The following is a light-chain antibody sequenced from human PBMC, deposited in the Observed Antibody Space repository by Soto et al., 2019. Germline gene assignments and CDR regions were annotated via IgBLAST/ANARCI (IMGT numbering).Light chain of an antibody. CDR1: QGISSY. V-gene: IGKV1D-8*01. Sequence: VIWMTQSPSLLSASTGDRVTISCRISQGISSYLAWYQQKPGKAPELLIYAASTLQSGVPSRFSGSGSGTDFTLTISCLQSEDFATYYCQQLHSYPFTFGQGTRLEIK. CDR2: AAS. CDR3: QQLHSYPFT. J-gene: IGKJ5*01.